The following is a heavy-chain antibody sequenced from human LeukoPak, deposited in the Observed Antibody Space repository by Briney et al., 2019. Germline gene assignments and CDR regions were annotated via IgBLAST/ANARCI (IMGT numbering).Heavy chain of an antibody. V-gene: IGHV4-39*07. Sequence: SETLSLTCTVSGGSISSSSYYWGWIRQPPGKGLEWIGSIYHSGSTNYTPSLKSRFTISVDKSNNQFSLKLSSVTAADTAVYYCARDGQLRGAFDIWGQGTMVTVSS. CDR2: IYHSGST. D-gene: IGHD2-2*01. CDR3: ARDGQLRGAFDI. J-gene: IGHJ3*02. CDR1: GGSISSSSYY.